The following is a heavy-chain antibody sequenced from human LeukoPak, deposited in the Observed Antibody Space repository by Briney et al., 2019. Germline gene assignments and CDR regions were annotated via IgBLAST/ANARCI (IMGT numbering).Heavy chain of an antibody. CDR1: GFTFSSYA. J-gene: IGHJ4*02. Sequence: PGRSLRLSCAASGFTFSSYAMSWVRQAPGKGLEWVSAISGSGGSTYYADSVKGRFTLPRDNSKNTLYLQMHSLRAEDTAVYYCAKAIWFGELYSPFDYWGQGTLVTVSS. D-gene: IGHD3-10*01. CDR2: ISGSGGST. CDR3: AKAIWFGELYSPFDY. V-gene: IGHV3-23*01.